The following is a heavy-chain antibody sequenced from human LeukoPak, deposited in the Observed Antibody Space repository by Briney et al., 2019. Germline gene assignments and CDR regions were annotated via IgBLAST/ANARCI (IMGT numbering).Heavy chain of an antibody. Sequence: VGSLRLSCAASGFTFSNAWRSWVRQAPGKGLEWVGRIKSKTDGGTTDYASPVKGRFTIPRDDSKTTLFLQMNSLKTEDTAVYYCTTASGPVYWGQGTLVTVSS. D-gene: IGHD3-10*01. J-gene: IGHJ4*02. CDR3: TTASGPVY. CDR2: IKSKTDGGTT. V-gene: IGHV3-15*01. CDR1: GFTFSNAW.